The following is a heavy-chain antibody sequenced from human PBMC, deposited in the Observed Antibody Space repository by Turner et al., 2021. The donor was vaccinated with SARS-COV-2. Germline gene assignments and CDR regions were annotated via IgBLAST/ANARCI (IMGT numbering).Heavy chain of an antibody. J-gene: IGHJ3*02. CDR1: GFTFRRNS. CDR2: ISSSSSYI. CDR3: ARARWHYYDSSGYYPDAFDI. Sequence: EVQLVASGGGLFKPGGSLRLSCAAYGFTFRRNSMNWVRQAPGKGLEWVSSISSSSSYIYFADSVKGRFTISRDNAKNSLYLQMNSLRAEDTAVYYCARARWHYYDSSGYYPDAFDIWGQGTMVTVSS. V-gene: IGHV3-21*01. D-gene: IGHD3-22*01.